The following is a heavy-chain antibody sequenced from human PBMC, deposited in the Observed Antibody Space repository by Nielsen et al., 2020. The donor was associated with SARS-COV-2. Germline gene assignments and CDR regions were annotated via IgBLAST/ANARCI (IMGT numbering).Heavy chain of an antibody. Sequence: AGSLRLSCAASAFTFSTYWMHWVRQAPGKGLVWVSRINSDGSSTSYADSVKGRFTISRDNAKNTLYLQMNSLRAEDTAVYYCVRGLQVPNGLAHRWGQGTLVTVSS. D-gene: IGHD3-16*01. V-gene: IGHV3-74*01. CDR1: AFTFSTYW. J-gene: IGHJ4*02. CDR3: VRGLQVPNGLAHR. CDR2: INSDGSST.